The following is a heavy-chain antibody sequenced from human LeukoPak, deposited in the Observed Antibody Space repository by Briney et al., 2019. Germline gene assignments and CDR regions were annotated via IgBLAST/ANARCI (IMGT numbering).Heavy chain of an antibody. V-gene: IGHV3-21*01. Sequence: GSLSLSRAPSGFTLSSYSVNWVRQAPRRGLGWVSSISSSSSYLYYAHSVKGRFTISRDNAKNSLYLQMNSLRAEDTAVYYCARVKVSYYGSGCYYSSVYFDYWGQGTLVTVSS. CDR3: ARVKVSYYGSGCYYSSVYFDY. D-gene: IGHD3-10*01. CDR1: GFTLSSYS. CDR2: ISSSSSYL. J-gene: IGHJ4*02.